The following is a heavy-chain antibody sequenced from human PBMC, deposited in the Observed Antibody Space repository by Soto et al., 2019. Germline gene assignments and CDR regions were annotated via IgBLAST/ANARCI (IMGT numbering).Heavy chain of an antibody. V-gene: IGHV1-3*01. CDR1: GYIFTNYA. J-gene: IGHJ4*02. Sequence: QVQFVQSGAEVKKPGASVKVSCKASGYIFTNYAMHWVRQAPGQRLEWMGWINAGNGNTKYSQRFQGRVTITRDTSESTAYMELSSLRSEDTAVYYCARGPGGPDGPGDYWGQGTLVTVSS. CDR2: INAGNGNT. D-gene: IGHD2-15*01. CDR3: ARGPGGPDGPGDY.